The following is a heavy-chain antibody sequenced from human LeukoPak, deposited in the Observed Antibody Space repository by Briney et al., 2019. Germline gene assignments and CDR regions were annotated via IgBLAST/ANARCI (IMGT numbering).Heavy chain of an antibody. Sequence: ASVMVPCKTSGYSFSRKGISWVRQAPGQGPEWMGWISGYSGNTNYAQNLQGRVTITTDTSTSTAYMELRSLRSDDTAVYYCARGSGGMDVWGQGTTVTVSS. J-gene: IGHJ6*02. CDR2: ISGYSGNT. D-gene: IGHD3-10*01. V-gene: IGHV1-18*01. CDR3: ARGSGGMDV. CDR1: GYSFSRKG.